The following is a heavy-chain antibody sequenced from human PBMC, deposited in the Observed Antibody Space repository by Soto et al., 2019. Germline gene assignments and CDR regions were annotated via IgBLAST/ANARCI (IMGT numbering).Heavy chain of an antibody. V-gene: IGHV4-30-2*01. CDR1: GGSISSGGYS. CDR2: VYHSGST. CDR3: ARSGSYRYGYYFDY. J-gene: IGHJ4*02. D-gene: IGHD1-26*01. Sequence: QLQLQESGSGLVKPSQTLSLTCAVSGGSISSGGYSWSWIRQPPGKGLEWIGYVYHSGSTYYNPSLKSRVTISVDRSKNQFSLKLSSVTAADTAVYYCARSGSYRYGYYFDYWGQGTLVTVSS.